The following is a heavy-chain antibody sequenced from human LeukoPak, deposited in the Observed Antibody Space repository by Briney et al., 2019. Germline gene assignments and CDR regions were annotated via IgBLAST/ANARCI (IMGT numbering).Heavy chain of an antibody. V-gene: IGHV3-48*03. Sequence: PGGSLRLSCAASGFTFSSYEMNWVRQAPGKGLEWVSYISSSGGTIYYADSVKGRFTISRDNAKNSLYLQMNSLRAEDTAVYYCAALGADYDILTGYSRLGYYGMDVWGKGTTVTVSS. D-gene: IGHD3-9*01. CDR2: ISSSGGTI. CDR1: GFTFSSYE. J-gene: IGHJ6*04. CDR3: AALGADYDILTGYSRLGYYGMDV.